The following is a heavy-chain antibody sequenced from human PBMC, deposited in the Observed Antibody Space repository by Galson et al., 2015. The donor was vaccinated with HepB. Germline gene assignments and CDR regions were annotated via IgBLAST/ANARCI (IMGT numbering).Heavy chain of an antibody. Sequence: SLRLSCAASGFTFSTFGMHWVRQAPGKGLEWVAVISYEGNDKYYADSVKGRFTISRDNSRNTLFLQMNSLRVEDTAVYYCAKDRFYYYYMYVWGKGTTVTVSS. CDR2: ISYEGNDK. J-gene: IGHJ6*03. D-gene: IGHD3-3*01. CDR3: AKDRFYYYYMYV. V-gene: IGHV3-30*18. CDR1: GFTFSTFG.